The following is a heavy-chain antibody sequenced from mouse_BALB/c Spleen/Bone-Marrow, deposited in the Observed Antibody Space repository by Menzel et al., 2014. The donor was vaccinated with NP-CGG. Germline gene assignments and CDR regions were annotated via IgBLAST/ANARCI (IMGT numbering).Heavy chain of an antibody. CDR1: GYTFTSYW. CDR3: ARGDRYAWFAY. D-gene: IGHD2-14*01. Sequence: QVQLKESGAELARPGASVKLSCKASGYTFTSYWMQWVKQRPGQGLEWIGAIYPGDGDTRYTQKFKGKATLTADKSSSTAYMQLSSLASEDSAVYYCARGDRYAWFAYWGQGTLVTASA. J-gene: IGHJ3*01. V-gene: IGHV1-87*01. CDR2: IYPGDGDT.